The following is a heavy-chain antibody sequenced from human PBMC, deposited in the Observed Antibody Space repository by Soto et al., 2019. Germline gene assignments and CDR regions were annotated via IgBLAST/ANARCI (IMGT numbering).Heavy chain of an antibody. V-gene: IGHV3-33*01. CDR2: IWYDGSNK. CDR1: GFTFSSYG. J-gene: IGHJ4*02. D-gene: IGHD3-9*01. Sequence: GGSLRLSCAASGFTFSSYGMHWVRQAPGKGLEWVAVIWYDGSNKYYADSVKGRFTISRDNSKNTLYLQMNSLRAEDTAVYYCAREGVTYYDILTGHPFFDYWGQGTLVTVSS. CDR3: AREGVTYYDILTGHPFFDY.